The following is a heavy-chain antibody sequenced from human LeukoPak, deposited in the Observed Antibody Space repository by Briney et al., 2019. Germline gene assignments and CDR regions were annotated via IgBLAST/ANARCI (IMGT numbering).Heavy chain of an antibody. CDR1: GGSISSYY. V-gene: IGHV4-59*08. D-gene: IGHD6-13*01. Sequence: SETLSLTCTVSGGSISSYYWSWIRQPPGKGLEWIGYIYYSGSTNCNPSLKSRVTISVDTSKNQFSLKLSSVTAADTAVYYCARHWIAAAGEGDAFDIWGQGTMVTVSS. CDR3: ARHWIAAAGEGDAFDI. CDR2: IYYSGST. J-gene: IGHJ3*02.